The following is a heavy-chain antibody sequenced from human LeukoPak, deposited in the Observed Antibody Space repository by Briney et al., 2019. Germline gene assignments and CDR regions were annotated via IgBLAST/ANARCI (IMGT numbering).Heavy chain of an antibody. J-gene: IGHJ6*02. CDR3: AKEGAEGGGGWEDYYYYGMDV. V-gene: IGHV3-30*18. Sequence: PGRSLRLSCAASGFTFRTYAMHWVRQAPGKGLEWVAVISYDGNNKEYADSVKGQFTISRDNSKNTLYLQMNSLRAEDTAVYYCAKEGAEGGGGWEDYYYYGMDVWGQGTTVTVSS. CDR1: GFTFRTYA. D-gene: IGHD1-26*01. CDR2: ISYDGNNK.